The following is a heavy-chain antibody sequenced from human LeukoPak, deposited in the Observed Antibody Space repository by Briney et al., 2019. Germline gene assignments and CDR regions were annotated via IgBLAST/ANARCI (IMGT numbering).Heavy chain of an antibody. Sequence: ASVKVSCKASGYTFTSYGISWVRQAPGQGLEWMGWISAYNGNTNYAQKLQGRVTMTTDTSTSTAYMELRSLRSDDTAVYYCAKHSDGINDSSDVAFDIWGQRTMVTVSS. J-gene: IGHJ3*02. CDR2: ISAYNGNT. CDR1: GYTFTSYG. CDR3: AKHSDGINDSSDVAFDI. D-gene: IGHD3-22*01. V-gene: IGHV1-18*01.